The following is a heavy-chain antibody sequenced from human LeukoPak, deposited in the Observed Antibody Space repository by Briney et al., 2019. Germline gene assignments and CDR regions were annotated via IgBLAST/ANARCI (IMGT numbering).Heavy chain of an antibody. V-gene: IGHV3-23*01. D-gene: IGHD1-1*01. CDR1: GFTFSIYA. J-gene: IGHJ4*01. CDR3: AKDGYNSDIFYFDF. CDR2: ISRSGGST. Sequence: PGGSLRLSCAASGFTFSIYAMSWVRQAPGKGLEWVSSISRSGGSTYYADSVKGRFTISKDNSNNTLYLQMNSLRDEDTAVYYCAKDGYNSDIFYFDFWGHGTLVPVSS.